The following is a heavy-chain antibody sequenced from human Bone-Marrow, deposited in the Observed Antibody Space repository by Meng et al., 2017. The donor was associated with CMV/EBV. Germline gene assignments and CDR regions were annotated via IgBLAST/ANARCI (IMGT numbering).Heavy chain of an antibody. J-gene: IGHJ4*02. CDR1: GFIFSNYA. CDR2: ISGSGGST. D-gene: IGHD1-1*01. Sequence: GASLKISCASSGFIFSNYAMSWVRQAPGKGLEWVSGISGSGGSTFYADSMKSRFTISRDNSKNTLYLQMNSLRAKDTAIYYCAKEVPADYWGQGTLVTVSS. CDR3: AKEVPADY. V-gene: IGHV3-23*01.